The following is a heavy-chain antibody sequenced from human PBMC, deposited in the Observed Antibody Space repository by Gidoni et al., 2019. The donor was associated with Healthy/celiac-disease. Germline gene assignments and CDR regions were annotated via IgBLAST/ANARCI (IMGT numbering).Heavy chain of an antibody. CDR1: GGSFSGYY. CDR3: ARGGGSYYGSGFDP. CDR2: INHSGST. J-gene: IGHJ5*02. Sequence: QVQLQQWGAGLLKPSETLSLTCAVYGGSFSGYYWSWIRQPPGKGLEWIGEINHSGSTNYNPSLKSRVTISVDTSKTHFSLKLNSVTAADTAVYYCARGGGSYYGSGFDPWGQGTLVTVSS. V-gene: IGHV4-34*01. D-gene: IGHD1-26*01.